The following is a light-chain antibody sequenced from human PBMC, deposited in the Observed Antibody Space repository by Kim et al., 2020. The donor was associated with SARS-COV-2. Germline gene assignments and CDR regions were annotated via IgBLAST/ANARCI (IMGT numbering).Light chain of an antibody. J-gene: IGKJ5*01. CDR3: QHTGSSIT. Sequence: IVLTQSPGTLSLSPGEGVTLSCRASESVRGRDLSWCQQRPGQAPRLLIYGASNRAPDIPDRFRGGESGGDFTLTISRLEPEDFAVYYCQHTGSSITFGQGTRLEIK. V-gene: IGKV3-20*01. CDR1: ESVRGRD. CDR2: GAS.